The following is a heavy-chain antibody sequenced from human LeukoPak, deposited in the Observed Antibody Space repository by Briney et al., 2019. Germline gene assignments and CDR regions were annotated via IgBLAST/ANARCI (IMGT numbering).Heavy chain of an antibody. J-gene: IGHJ3*02. Sequence: PGGSLRLSCAASGFSVGSNDINWVRQATGKGLEWVSAIGTAGDTYYPGSVKGRFTISRENAKNSLYLQMNSLRAGDTAVYYCARARCPQPRLCAFDIWGQGTMVTVSS. D-gene: IGHD2-21*01. CDR2: IGTAGDT. V-gene: IGHV3-13*01. CDR3: ARARCPQPRLCAFDI. CDR1: GFSVGSND.